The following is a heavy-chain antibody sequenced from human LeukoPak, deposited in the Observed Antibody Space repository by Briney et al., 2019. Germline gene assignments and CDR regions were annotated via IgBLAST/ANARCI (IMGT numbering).Heavy chain of an antibody. CDR3: AKDMGARGIAAAAVH. J-gene: IGHJ4*02. CDR1: GFTFSDHY. CDR2: TRNKANSYTT. V-gene: IGHV3-72*01. Sequence: GGSLRLSCAASGFTFSDHYMDWVRQAPGKGLEWVGRTRNKANSYTTEYAASVKGRFTISRDDSKNSLYLQMNSLRAEDTALYYCAKDMGARGIAAAAVHWGQGTLVTVSS. D-gene: IGHD6-13*01.